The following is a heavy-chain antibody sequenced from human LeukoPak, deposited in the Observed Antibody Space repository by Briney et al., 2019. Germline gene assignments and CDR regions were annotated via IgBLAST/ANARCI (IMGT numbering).Heavy chain of an antibody. V-gene: IGHV1-69*04. J-gene: IGHJ4*02. CDR2: IIPILGIA. Sequence: SALVSCKASGGTFINYAISWVRQAPGQGLEWMGRIIPILGIANYAQKFQGRVTITADKSTSTAYMELSSLRSEDTAVYYCARGVYGPGPLTEFDYWGQGTLVTVSS. CDR1: GGTFINYA. CDR3: ARGVYGPGPLTEFDY. D-gene: IGHD3-9*01.